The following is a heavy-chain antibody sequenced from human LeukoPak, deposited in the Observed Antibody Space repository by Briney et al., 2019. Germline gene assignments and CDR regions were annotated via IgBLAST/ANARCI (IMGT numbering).Heavy chain of an antibody. D-gene: IGHD3-10*01. Sequence: GGSLRLSCAASGFTFSSYSMNWVRQAPGKGLEWVSSISSSSSYIYYADSVKGRFTISRDNAKNSLYLQMNSLRAEDTAVYYCARGPAYGSGKFGPFDYWGQGTLVTVSS. CDR1: GFTFSSYS. CDR2: ISSSSSYI. V-gene: IGHV3-21*04. J-gene: IGHJ4*02. CDR3: ARGPAYGSGKFGPFDY.